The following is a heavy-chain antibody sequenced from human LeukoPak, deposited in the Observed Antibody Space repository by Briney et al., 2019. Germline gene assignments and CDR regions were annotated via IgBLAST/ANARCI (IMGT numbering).Heavy chain of an antibody. CDR2: FDPEDGET. J-gene: IGHJ3*02. CDR1: GYTLTELS. Sequence: GASVKVSCKVSGYTLTELSMHWVRQAPGKGLEWMGGFDPEDGETIYAQKFQGRVIMTEDRSTDTAYMELSSLRSEDTAVYYCATVGVVLMVYARPQRLGAFDIWGQGTMVTVSS. CDR3: ATVGVVLMVYARPQRLGAFDI. V-gene: IGHV1-24*01. D-gene: IGHD2-8*01.